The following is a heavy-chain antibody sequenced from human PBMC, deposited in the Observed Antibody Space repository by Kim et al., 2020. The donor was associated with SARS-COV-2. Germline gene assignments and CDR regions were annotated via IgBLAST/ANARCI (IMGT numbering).Heavy chain of an antibody. CDR3: SRGNYNESITLSVYYNGRDV. CDR2: ISNDGRNK. V-gene: IGHV3-30*03. D-gene: IGHD3-22*01. Sequence: GGSLRLSCAASGLTFDESAMNWVRQPPGKGLEWVAVISNDGRNKEYAGSVKGGFTVSRDNSKSTLFLEMNSLRVEETAVYYCSRGNYNESITLSVYYNGRDVWRQGTTVTVSS. CDR1: GLTFDESA. J-gene: IGHJ6*02.